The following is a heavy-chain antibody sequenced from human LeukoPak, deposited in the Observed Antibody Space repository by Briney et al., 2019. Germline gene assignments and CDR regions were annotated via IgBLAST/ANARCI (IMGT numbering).Heavy chain of an antibody. V-gene: IGHV3-21*06. CDR2: ISSSSSYI. CDR1: GFTFSSYN. J-gene: IGHJ4*02. CDR3: ARDTNTAMVSAFGY. D-gene: IGHD5-18*01. Sequence: GGPLRLSCAASGFTFSSYNMNWVRQAPGKGLEWVSSISSSSSYIYYADSVKGRFTISRDNAKNSLYLQMNSLRAEDTAVYYCARDTNTAMVSAFGYWGQGTLVTVSS.